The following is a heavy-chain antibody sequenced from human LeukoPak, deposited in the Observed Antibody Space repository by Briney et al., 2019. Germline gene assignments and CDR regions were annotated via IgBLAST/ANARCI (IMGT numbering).Heavy chain of an antibody. CDR2: IYYSGST. D-gene: IGHD3-22*01. V-gene: IGHV4-61*01. Sequence: SETLSLTCTVSGGSISSSSYYWSWIRQPPGKGLEWIGYIYYSGSTNYNPSLKSRVTISVDTSKNQFSLKLSSVTAADTAVYYCARDYYDSSGYSVGEFFDIWGQGTMVTVSS. CDR1: GGSISSSSYY. CDR3: ARDYYDSSGYSVGEFFDI. J-gene: IGHJ3*02.